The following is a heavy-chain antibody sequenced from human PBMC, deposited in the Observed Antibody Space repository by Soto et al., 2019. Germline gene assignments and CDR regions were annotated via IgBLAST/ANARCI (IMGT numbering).Heavy chain of an antibody. CDR3: AREAGWFDY. Sequence: PGGSLRLSCAASGFTFSSYAMHWVRQAPGKGLEWVAVISYDGSNKYYADSVKGRFTISRDNSKNTLYLQMNSLRAEDTAVYYCAREAGWFDYWGQGTLVTVSS. J-gene: IGHJ4*02. CDR1: GFTFSSYA. CDR2: ISYDGSNK. D-gene: IGHD2-15*01. V-gene: IGHV3-30-3*01.